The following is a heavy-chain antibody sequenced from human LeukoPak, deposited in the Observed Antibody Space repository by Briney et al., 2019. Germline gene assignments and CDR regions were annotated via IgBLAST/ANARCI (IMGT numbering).Heavy chain of an antibody. CDR2: IYYSGST. Sequence: SETLSLTCTVSGGSISSCYWSWIRQPPGKGLEWIGYIYYSGSTNYNPSLKSRVTISVDTSKNQFSLKLSSVTAADTAVYYCARQMVAYCGGDCYYYYFDYWGQGTLVTVSS. J-gene: IGHJ4*02. D-gene: IGHD2-21*02. V-gene: IGHV4-59*01. CDR1: GGSISSCY. CDR3: ARQMVAYCGGDCYYYYFDY.